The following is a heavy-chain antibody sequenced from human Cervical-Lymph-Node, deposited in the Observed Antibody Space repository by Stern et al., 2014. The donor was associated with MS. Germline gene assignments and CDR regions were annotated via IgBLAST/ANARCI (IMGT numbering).Heavy chain of an antibody. J-gene: IGHJ6*02. CDR1: GYTFTSYA. Sequence: VQLVESGSELKKPGASVKVSCKASGYTFTSYAMNWVRQAPGQGLEWMVWINTNTGNPTYAQGFTGRFVFSWDTSVSTAYLQICSLKAEDTAVYYCAREDHSSGWYFYYYGMDVWGQGTTVTVSS. D-gene: IGHD6-19*01. CDR3: AREDHSSGWYFYYYGMDV. CDR2: INTNTGNP. V-gene: IGHV7-4-1*01.